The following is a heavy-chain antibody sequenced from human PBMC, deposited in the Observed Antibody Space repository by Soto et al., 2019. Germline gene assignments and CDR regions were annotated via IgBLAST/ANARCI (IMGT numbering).Heavy chain of an antibody. CDR2: ISSSSDII. V-gene: IGHV3-48*02. Sequence: LRLSCAASGFTFSSYSMNWVRRAPGKGLEWVSYISSSSDIIYYADSVKGRFTISRDNAKNSLYLQMNSLRDEDTAVYYCARPHGSGSYYVPAYWGQGTVVTVSS. CDR1: GFTFSSYS. J-gene: IGHJ4*02. D-gene: IGHD1-26*01. CDR3: ARPHGSGSYYVPAY.